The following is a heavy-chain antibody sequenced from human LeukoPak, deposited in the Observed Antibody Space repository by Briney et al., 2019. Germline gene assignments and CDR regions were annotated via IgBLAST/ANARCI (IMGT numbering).Heavy chain of an antibody. CDR3: ARGQRAAMIT. CDR1: GGSISSWY. V-gene: IGHV4-4*07. J-gene: IGHJ5*02. Sequence: SETLSLTCTVSGGSISSWYWSWIRQPAGKGLEWIGRIYISGSTNYNPSLKSRVTMSVDTSKNQFSLRLSSVTAADTAVYYCARGQRAAMITWGQGTLVTVSS. D-gene: IGHD3-22*01. CDR2: IYISGST.